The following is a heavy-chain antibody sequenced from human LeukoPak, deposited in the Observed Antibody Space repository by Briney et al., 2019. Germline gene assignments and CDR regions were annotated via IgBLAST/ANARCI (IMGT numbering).Heavy chain of an antibody. J-gene: IGHJ4*02. Sequence: GGSLRLSCAASGFTFSSYSMNWVRQAPGKGLEWVSSISSSSSYIYYADSVKGRFTISRDNSKNTLYLQMNSLRAEDTAVYYCARAETPIAAAGTDYWGQGTLVTVSS. D-gene: IGHD6-13*01. CDR2: ISSSSSYI. CDR3: ARAETPIAAAGTDY. CDR1: GFTFSSYS. V-gene: IGHV3-21*01.